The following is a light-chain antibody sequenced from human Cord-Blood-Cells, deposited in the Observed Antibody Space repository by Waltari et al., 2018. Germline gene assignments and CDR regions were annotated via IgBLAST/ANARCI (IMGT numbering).Light chain of an antibody. CDR3: QQRSNWPPWT. CDR1: QSVSSY. V-gene: IGKV3-11*01. CDR2: DAS. Sequence: EIVLTQSPATLSLSHGERAPLPCRASQSVSSYLAWYQQKPGQAPRLLIHDASNRATGIPARFSGSVSGTNFTLTISSLEPEDFAVYYCQQRSNWPPWTFGQGTKVEIK. J-gene: IGKJ1*01.